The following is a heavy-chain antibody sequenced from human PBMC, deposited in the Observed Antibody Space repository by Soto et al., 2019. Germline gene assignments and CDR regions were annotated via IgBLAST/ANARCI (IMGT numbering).Heavy chain of an antibody. CDR3: ARGTGWGVVAATDLDY. D-gene: IGHD2-15*01. Sequence: QVQLQQWGAGLLKPSETLSLTCAVYGGSFSGYYWSWIRQPPGKGLEWIGEINHSGSTNYNPSLKSRVTISVDTSKNQFSLKLSSVTAADTAVYYCARGTGWGVVAATDLDYWGQGTLVTVSS. CDR2: INHSGST. CDR1: GGSFSGYY. J-gene: IGHJ4*02. V-gene: IGHV4-34*01.